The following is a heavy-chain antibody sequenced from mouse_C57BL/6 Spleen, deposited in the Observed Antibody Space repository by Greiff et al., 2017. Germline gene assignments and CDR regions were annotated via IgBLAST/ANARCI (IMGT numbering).Heavy chain of an antibody. D-gene: IGHD1-1*01. CDR3: ARPYSTTVVAPDC. Sequence: QVQLPQPGAELVKPGASVKLSCKASGYTFTSYWMHWVKQRPGTGLEWIGMSHPNSGSTNYNEKFKSKATLTVDKSSSTAYVQLSSLTSEDSAVYYCARPYSTTVVAPDCWGQGTTLTVSS. CDR1: GYTFTSYW. CDR2: SHPNSGST. V-gene: IGHV1-64*01. J-gene: IGHJ2*01.